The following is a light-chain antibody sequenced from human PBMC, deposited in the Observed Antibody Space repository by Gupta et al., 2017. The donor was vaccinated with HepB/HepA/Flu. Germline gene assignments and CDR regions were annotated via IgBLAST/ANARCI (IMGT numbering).Light chain of an antibody. Sequence: QSALTQPPSASGSPGQSVTISCTGTSSDIGGYNFVSWYQHHPGKAPKLRIYEINKRPSGVPDRFSGSKSGNTASLAVSGLQAEDEADDDCSSHSGSNSGLFGGGTKLTVL. CDR2: EIN. J-gene: IGLJ2*01. CDR3: SSHSGSNSGL. V-gene: IGLV2-8*01. CDR1: SSDIGGYNF.